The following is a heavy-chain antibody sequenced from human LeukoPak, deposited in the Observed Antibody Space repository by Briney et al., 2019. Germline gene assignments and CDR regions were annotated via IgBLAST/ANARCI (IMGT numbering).Heavy chain of an antibody. CDR2: IYYSGST. D-gene: IGHD3-9*01. CDR3: ARQSDILTGYYWAGYNWFDP. J-gene: IGHJ5*02. V-gene: IGHV4-4*02. Sequence: PSGTLSLTCADSGGSISSSNWWSWVRQPPGKGLEWIGYIYYSGSTNYDPSLKSRVTISVDTSKNQFSLKLSSVTAADTAVYYCARQSDILTGYYWAGYNWFDPWGQGTLVTVSS. CDR1: GGSISSSNW.